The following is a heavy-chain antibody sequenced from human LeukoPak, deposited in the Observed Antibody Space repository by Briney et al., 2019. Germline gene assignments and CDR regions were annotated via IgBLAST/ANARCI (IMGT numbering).Heavy chain of an antibody. V-gene: IGHV4-59*01. J-gene: IGHJ4*02. CDR1: GDFMSGYF. Sequence: SETLSLTCIVSGDFMSGYFWSWIRQPPGKGLEWIGYIHYSGSTNYNPSLESRVTMSVDTSKNQFSLKLTSVTAADTAVCYCAREVKGTVAYDYWGQGTLLTVSS. D-gene: IGHD4-23*01. CDR2: IHYSGST. CDR3: AREVKGTVAYDY.